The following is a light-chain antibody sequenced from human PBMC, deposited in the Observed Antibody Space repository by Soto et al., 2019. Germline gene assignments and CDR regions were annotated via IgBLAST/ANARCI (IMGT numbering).Light chain of an antibody. J-gene: IGLJ2*01. CDR2: SNN. Sequence: QSVLTQPPSASGTPGQRVTISCSGSSSNIGSNTVNWYQQLPGTAPKLLIYSNNQRPSGVPDRFSGSKSSTSASLAISGIQSEDESDYYCAAWDDSLNGVVFGGGTKLTVL. CDR1: SSNIGSNT. V-gene: IGLV1-44*01. CDR3: AAWDDSLNGVV.